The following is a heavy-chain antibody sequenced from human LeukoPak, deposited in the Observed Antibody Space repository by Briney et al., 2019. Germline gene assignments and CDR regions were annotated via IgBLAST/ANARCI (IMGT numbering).Heavy chain of an antibody. D-gene: IGHD4-23*01. J-gene: IGHJ2*01. CDR2: IYYSGTT. Sequence: PSETLSLTCTVSGASISSSPSFWGWIRQPPGKGLEWIGSIYYSGTTYYNPSLKSRVTISIDTSKNQFSLMLSSVTAADTAVYYCARGLDGGSRSYWYFDLWGRGALVTVSS. CDR1: GASISSSPSF. V-gene: IGHV4-39*07. CDR3: ARGLDGGSRSYWYFDL.